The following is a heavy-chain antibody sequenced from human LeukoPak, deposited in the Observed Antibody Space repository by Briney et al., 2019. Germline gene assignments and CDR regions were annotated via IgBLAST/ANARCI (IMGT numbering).Heavy chain of an antibody. CDR2: ISSSRSTI. V-gene: IGHV3-48*01. CDR3: ARDLAMEYFDY. Sequence: GGSLRLSCAASGFTFSSYSMNWVRQAPGKGLEWVSYISSSRSTIYYADPVEGRFTISRDNAKNSLYLQMNSLRAEDTAVYYCARDLAMEYFDYWGQGTLVTVSS. J-gene: IGHJ4*02. CDR1: GFTFSSYS. D-gene: IGHD5-18*01.